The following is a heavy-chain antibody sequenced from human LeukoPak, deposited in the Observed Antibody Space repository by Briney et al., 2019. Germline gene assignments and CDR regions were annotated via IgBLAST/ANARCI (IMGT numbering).Heavy chain of an antibody. J-gene: IGHJ4*02. CDR1: GGSINNYY. CDR2: IHYSGST. Sequence: PSETLSLTCTVSGGSINNYYWNWIRQPPGKGLEWIGYIHYSGSTNYNPSLKSRVTISVDTSKNQFSLNLSSVTAADTAVCYCARVSGSYWYWGQGTLVTVSS. CDR3: ARVSGSYWY. V-gene: IGHV4-59*08. D-gene: IGHD1-26*01.